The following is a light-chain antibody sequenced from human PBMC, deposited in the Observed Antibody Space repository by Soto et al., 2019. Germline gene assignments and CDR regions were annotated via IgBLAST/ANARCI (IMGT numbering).Light chain of an antibody. CDR3: QQHYGSPRT. CDR1: QKVTSNS. CDR2: GAS. J-gene: IGKJ1*01. V-gene: IGKV3-20*01. Sequence: EIVYTQSPRTLSLTPGERANLSCRASQKVTSNSLAWYQQKRGQAPKLLLHGASSRATGVPDRFSGSGSGTDFTLTISRLEPEDFAAYYCQQHYGSPRTFGQGTKVDI.